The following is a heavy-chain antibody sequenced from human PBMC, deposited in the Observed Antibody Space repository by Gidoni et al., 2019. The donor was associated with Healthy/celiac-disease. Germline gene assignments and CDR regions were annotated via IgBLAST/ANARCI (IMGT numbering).Heavy chain of an antibody. D-gene: IGHD2-15*01. CDR2: ISSSSSYI. CDR1: GFTFSSYS. Sequence: EVQLVESGGGLVKPGGSLRLSCAASGFTFSSYSMNWVRQAPGKGLEWVSSISSSSSYIYYADSVKGRFTISRDNAKNSLYLQMNSLRAEDTTVYYCARGPELLPEDYWGQGTLVTVSS. J-gene: IGHJ4*02. CDR3: ARGPELLPEDY. V-gene: IGHV3-21*01.